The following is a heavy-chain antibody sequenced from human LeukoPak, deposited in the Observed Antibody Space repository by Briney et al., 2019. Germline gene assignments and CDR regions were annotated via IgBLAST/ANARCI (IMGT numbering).Heavy chain of an antibody. Sequence: GGSLRLSCAASGFTFSSYSMHWVRQAPGKGLEWLAVILYDGSMQYYAESMKGRLTISRDNSRNTVYMQMSSLRTEDTAVYYCARDPRGPTTYDSSARDSLDYWGQGTLVTVSA. V-gene: IGHV3-30*03. CDR2: ILYDGSMQ. CDR1: GFTFSSYS. J-gene: IGHJ4*02. CDR3: ARDPRGPTTYDSSARDSLDY. D-gene: IGHD3-22*01.